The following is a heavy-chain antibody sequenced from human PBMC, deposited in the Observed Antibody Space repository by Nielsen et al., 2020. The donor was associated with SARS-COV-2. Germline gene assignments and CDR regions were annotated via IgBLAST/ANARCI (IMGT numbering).Heavy chain of an antibody. CDR1: GFTFLDYA. J-gene: IGHJ4*02. CDR3: ARDFVYGDPGDY. D-gene: IGHD4-17*01. V-gene: IGHV3-9*01. Sequence: GGSLRLSCAASGFTFLDYAMYWVRQPPGKGLEWVASLTGDSGRVAYADSVKGRFTISRDNAKNSLYLQMNSLRAEDTAVYYCARDFVYGDPGDYWGQGTLVTVSS. CDR2: LTGDSGRV.